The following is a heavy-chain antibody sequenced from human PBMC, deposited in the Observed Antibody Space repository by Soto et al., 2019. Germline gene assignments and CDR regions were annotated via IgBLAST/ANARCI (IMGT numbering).Heavy chain of an antibody. D-gene: IGHD6-19*01. Sequence: EVQLLESGGGLVQPGGSLRLSCAASGFTFGSYAMTWVRQAPGNGLEWVSAISFGGGSTYYADSVKGRFTISRDNSKNTLYLQMTSLRAEDTAIYYCATDSFRSGIAVAGNYWGQGTLVTVSS. CDR1: GFTFGSYA. CDR3: ATDSFRSGIAVAGNY. CDR2: ISFGGGST. J-gene: IGHJ4*02. V-gene: IGHV3-23*01.